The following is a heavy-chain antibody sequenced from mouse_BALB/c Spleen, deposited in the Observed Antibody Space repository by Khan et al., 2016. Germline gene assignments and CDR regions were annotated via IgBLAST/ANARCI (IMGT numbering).Heavy chain of an antibody. D-gene: IGHD2-3*01. CDR1: GYSFTSYY. CDR2: IDPFNGGT. CDR3: ASMTQSFYAMDY. V-gene: IGHV1S135*01. J-gene: IGHJ4*01. Sequence: VQLKQSGPELMKPGASVKISCKASGYSFTSYYMHWVKQSHGKSREWIGYIDPFNGGTSYNQKFKGKATLTGDKSSSTVYMHLSSLTSEDSAVYYCASMTQSFYAMDYWGQGTSVTVSS.